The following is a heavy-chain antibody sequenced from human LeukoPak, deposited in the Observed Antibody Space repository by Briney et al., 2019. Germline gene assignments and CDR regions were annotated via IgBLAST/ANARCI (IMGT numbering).Heavy chain of an antibody. V-gene: IGHV3-23*01. CDR3: AKEGIVVVPAALGGNYYYYYMDV. CDR1: GFTFSSYA. D-gene: IGHD2-2*01. Sequence: QAGGSLRLSCAASGFTFSSYAMSWVRQAPGKGLEWVSAISGSGGSTYYADSVKGRFTISRDNSKNTLYLQMNSLRAEDTAVYYCAKEGIVVVPAALGGNYYYYYMDVWGKGTTVTVSS. J-gene: IGHJ6*03. CDR2: ISGSGGST.